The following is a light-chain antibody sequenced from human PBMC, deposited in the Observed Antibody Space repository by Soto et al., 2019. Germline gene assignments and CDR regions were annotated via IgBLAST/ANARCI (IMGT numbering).Light chain of an antibody. CDR2: DVS. V-gene: IGLV2-14*01. Sequence: QSALTQPASVSGSPGQSITISCTGTSSDVGGYNYVSWYQQHPGKAPKLMIYDVSNWPSGVSNRFSGSKSGNTASLTTSGLQAEDEADYYCSSYTSSSTLVVFGTGTKVTVL. CDR3: SSYTSSSTLVV. J-gene: IGLJ1*01. CDR1: SSDVGGYNY.